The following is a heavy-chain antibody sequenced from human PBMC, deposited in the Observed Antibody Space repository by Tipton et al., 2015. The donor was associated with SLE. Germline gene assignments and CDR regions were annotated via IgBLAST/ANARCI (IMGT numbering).Heavy chain of an antibody. CDR1: GFTFSDYA. CDR2: ISGSGGNT. CDR3: ASAYDFWSGYGT. V-gene: IGHV3-23*01. J-gene: IGHJ5*02. Sequence: SLRLSCAAFGFTFSDYAMTWVRQAPGGGLEWLSAISGSGGNTFYADSVKGQFSNSRDNSKNTLYPQMNRLRPEDTAVYFCASAYDFWSGYGTWGQGTLVTVSS. D-gene: IGHD3-3*01.